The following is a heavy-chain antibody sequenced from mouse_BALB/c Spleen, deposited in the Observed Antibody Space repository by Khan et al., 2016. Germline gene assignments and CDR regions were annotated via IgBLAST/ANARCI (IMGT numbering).Heavy chain of an antibody. Sequence: VQLQQSGAELVKPGASVKLSCTTSGFNIKDTYMYWVKQRPEQGLEWIGRIDPANGNTKYDPKLQGKATITADTSSNTAYLQFSSLTSADTAVYYCARGYEVWFAYWGQGTLVTVSA. CDR2: IDPANGNT. CDR3: ARGYEVWFAY. V-gene: IGHV14-3*02. CDR1: GFNIKDTY. J-gene: IGHJ3*01. D-gene: IGHD2-10*02.